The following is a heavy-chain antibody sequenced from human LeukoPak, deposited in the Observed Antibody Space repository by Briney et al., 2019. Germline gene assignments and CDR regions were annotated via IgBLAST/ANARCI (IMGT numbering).Heavy chain of an antibody. D-gene: IGHD2-21*02. V-gene: IGHV3-33*01. Sequence: PGGSLRLSCAASGFTFTNYPMHWVRQAPGKGLEWVAVLWSDGIKTDYADSVKGRFTISRDDSKNTLYLQMNSLRAEDTAVYYCARDLSSGGDFLFDYWGQGTLVTVSS. J-gene: IGHJ4*02. CDR2: LWSDGIKT. CDR1: GFTFTNYP. CDR3: ARDLSSGGDFLFDY.